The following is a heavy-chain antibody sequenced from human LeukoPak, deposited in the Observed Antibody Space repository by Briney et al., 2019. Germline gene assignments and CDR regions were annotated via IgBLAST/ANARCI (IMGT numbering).Heavy chain of an antibody. CDR3: ARDSGYAIFGVVVNWFDP. J-gene: IGHJ5*02. D-gene: IGHD3-3*01. V-gene: IGHV4-59*12. CDR2: IYHSGST. CDR1: GGSISSYY. Sequence: PSETLSLTCTVSGGSISSYYWSWIRQPPGKGLEWIGYIYHSGSTNYNPSLKSRVTMSVDTSKNQFSLKLSSVTAADTAVYYCARDSGYAIFGVVVNWFDPWGQGTLVTVSS.